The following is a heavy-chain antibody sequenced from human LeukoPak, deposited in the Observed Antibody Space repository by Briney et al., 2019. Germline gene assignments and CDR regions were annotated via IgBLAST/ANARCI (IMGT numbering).Heavy chain of an antibody. D-gene: IGHD7-27*01. CDR2: MSPNSGIT. J-gene: IGHJ4*02. CDR1: GYTFTSYD. Sequence: ASVNVSCKASGYTFTSYDINWVRQDTGQGLEWMGWMSPNSGITGYAQKFQGRVTMTRNTAISTAYMELSSLRSEDTAVYYCVRTPPNWGADYWGQGTLVTVSS. CDR3: VRTPPNWGADY. V-gene: IGHV1-8*01.